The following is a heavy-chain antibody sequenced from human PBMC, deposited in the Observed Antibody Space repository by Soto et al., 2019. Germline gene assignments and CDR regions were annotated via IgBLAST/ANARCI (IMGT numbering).Heavy chain of an antibody. J-gene: IGHJ5*02. CDR2: VYYSGST. D-gene: IGHD2-15*01. V-gene: IGHV4-59*01. CDR3: ARDLKEYCSDGKCNWFDP. Sequence: SETLSLTCTVSGGSISSYFWSWIRQPPGKGLEWIGYVYYSGSTNYNPSLKSRVTISFDASKNEISLQVRSATAADAAVYYCARDLKEYCSDGKCNWFDPWGQGTLVTVSS. CDR1: GGSISSYF.